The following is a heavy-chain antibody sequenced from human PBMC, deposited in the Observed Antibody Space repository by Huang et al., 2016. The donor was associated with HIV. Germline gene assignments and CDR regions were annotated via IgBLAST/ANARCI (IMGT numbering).Heavy chain of an antibody. Sequence: QLLLQESGPGLVKPSETLSLTCTVSGASISSKYYYWGWIRQPPRKGLEWLGSFYYRGSTYDNPSLKSRVTISVDPSKNQFSLKLSSVTAADTAVYYCARSHDSSGYYGYWGQGTQVTVSS. CDR3: ARSHDSSGYYGY. CDR2: FYYRGST. J-gene: IGHJ4*02. D-gene: IGHD3-22*01. V-gene: IGHV4-39*01. CDR1: GASISSKYYY.